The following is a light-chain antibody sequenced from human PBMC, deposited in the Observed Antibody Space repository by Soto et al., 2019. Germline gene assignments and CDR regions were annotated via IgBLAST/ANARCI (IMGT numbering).Light chain of an antibody. CDR2: EDT. Sequence: QSALTQPASVSGSPGQSITVSCTGTSSDVGNYDLVSWFQQYPGKAPKLMIYEDTKRPSGVSHRFSGSKSGKTASLTIFGLQAEDEADYYCSSYTTSTTQVFGGGTKLTVL. CDR3: SSYTTSTTQV. V-gene: IGLV2-14*02. CDR1: SSDVGNYDL. J-gene: IGLJ2*01.